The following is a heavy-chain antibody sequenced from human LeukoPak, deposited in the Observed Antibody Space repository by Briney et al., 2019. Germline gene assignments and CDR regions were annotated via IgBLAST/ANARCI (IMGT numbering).Heavy chain of an antibody. V-gene: IGHV4-59*01. CDR3: ATLDITGGYHIDH. CDR1: GGSIGSYY. D-gene: IGHD1-26*01. Sequence: SETLSLTCNVSGGSIGSYYWSWIRQPPGERLEWIGHMYYIGSTNYNPSLKSRVTISVDTSKNQFSLKMRSVTAADTAIYYCATLDITGGYHIDHWGQGTLVTVSS. CDR2: MYYIGST. J-gene: IGHJ4*02.